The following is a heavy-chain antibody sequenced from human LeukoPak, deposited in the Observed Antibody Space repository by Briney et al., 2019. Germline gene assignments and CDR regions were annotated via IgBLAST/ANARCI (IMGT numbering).Heavy chain of an antibody. CDR1: GFTFSSYA. V-gene: IGHV3-23*01. CDR3: ARGPPFLGNLF. J-gene: IGHJ4*02. CDR2: ISGSGAGT. Sequence: GGSLRLSCAASGFTFSSYAMSWVRQAPGKGLEWVSAISGSGAGTYSADSVKGRFTISRDNSKNTLYLQMNSLRAEDTAVYYCARGPPFLGNLFWGQGTLVTVSS. D-gene: IGHD4-23*01.